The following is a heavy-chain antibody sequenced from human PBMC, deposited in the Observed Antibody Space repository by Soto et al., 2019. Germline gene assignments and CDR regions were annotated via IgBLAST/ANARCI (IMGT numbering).Heavy chain of an antibody. D-gene: IGHD6-6*01. Sequence: EVQLLESGGGLVQPGESLRLSCAASGFTFSSYAMSWVRQAPGKGLEWVSVISGSDDSTYYADSVKGRFTISRDNSKNTLDRQMNSLRAEDTAVYYCAKRRSSSTFDYWGPGTLFTVAS. V-gene: IGHV3-23*01. CDR3: AKRRSSSTFDY. CDR2: ISGSDDST. J-gene: IGHJ4*02. CDR1: GFTFSSYA.